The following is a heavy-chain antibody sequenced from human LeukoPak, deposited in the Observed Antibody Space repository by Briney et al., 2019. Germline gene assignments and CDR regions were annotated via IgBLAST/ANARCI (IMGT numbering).Heavy chain of an antibody. CDR3: ASAGYNWDYCFDY. CDR2: IIPIFGTA. Sequence: SVKVSCKASGGTFSSYAISWVRQAPGQGLEWMGGIIPIFGTANYAQKFQGRVTITTDESTSTAYMELSSLRSEDTAVYYCASAGYNWDYCFDYWGQGTLVTVSS. CDR1: GGTFSSYA. V-gene: IGHV1-69*05. J-gene: IGHJ4*02. D-gene: IGHD1-7*01.